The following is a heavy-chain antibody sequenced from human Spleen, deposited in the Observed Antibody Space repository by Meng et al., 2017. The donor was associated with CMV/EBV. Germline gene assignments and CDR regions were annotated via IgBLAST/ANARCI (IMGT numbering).Heavy chain of an antibody. J-gene: IGHJ4*02. D-gene: IGHD2-2*01. V-gene: IGHV4-4*07. CDR3: AGDIVVVPAVPLGY. Sequence: RQSSAPLLVKPAATLSLTCPVAGGSISSYYLSWIRHPAGKGLEWIGRIYTSGSTNYNPSLKSRVTMSVDTSKNQFSLKLSSVTAADTAVYYCAGDIVVVPAVPLGYWGQGTLVTVSS. CDR2: IYTSGST. CDR1: GGSISSYY.